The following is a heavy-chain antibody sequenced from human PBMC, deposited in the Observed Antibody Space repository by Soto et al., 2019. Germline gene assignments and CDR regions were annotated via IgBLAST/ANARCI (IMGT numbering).Heavy chain of an antibody. D-gene: IGHD6-19*01. CDR1: GYTFTSYD. CDR2: MNPNSGNT. V-gene: IGHV1-8*03. Sequence: ASVKVSCKTSGYTFTSYDINWVRQATGQGLEWMGWMNPNSGNTGYAQKFQGRVTITKDTSASTADMELSGLTSEDTAVYYCAKSKGGWTLDFWGPGTLVTVSS. J-gene: IGHJ4*02. CDR3: AKSKGGWTLDF.